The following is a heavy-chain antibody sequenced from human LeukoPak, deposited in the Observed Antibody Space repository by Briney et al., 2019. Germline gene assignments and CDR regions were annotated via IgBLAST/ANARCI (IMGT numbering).Heavy chain of an antibody. CDR1: GFTVSSNY. CDR3: ASRVRMGQHLVRNPYGMDV. J-gene: IGHJ6*02. D-gene: IGHD6-13*01. Sequence: PGGSLRLSCAASGFTVSSNYMSWVRQAPGKGLEWVSVIYSGGSTHYADSVKGRFTISRDNSKNTLFLQMNSLRVEDTAVYYCASRVRMGQHLVRNPYGMDVWGQGTTVTVSS. CDR2: IYSGGST. V-gene: IGHV3-53*05.